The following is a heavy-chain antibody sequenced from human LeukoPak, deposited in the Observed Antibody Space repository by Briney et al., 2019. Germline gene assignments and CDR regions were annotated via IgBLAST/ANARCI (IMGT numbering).Heavy chain of an antibody. V-gene: IGHV4-4*07. J-gene: IGHJ3*02. CDR3: ARDGIVRAGDAFDI. D-gene: IGHD2/OR15-2a*01. CDR1: GGSISSYY. Sequence: SETLSLTCTVSGGSISSYYWSWIRQPAGKGLEWIGRIYTSGGTNYNPSLKSRVTMSVDTSKNQFSLKLSPVTAADTAVYYCARDGIVRAGDAFDIWGQGTMVTVSS. CDR2: IYTSGGT.